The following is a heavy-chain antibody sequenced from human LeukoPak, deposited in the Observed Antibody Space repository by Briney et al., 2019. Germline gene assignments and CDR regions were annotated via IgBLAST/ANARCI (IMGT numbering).Heavy chain of an antibody. V-gene: IGHV4-39*07. Sequence: SETLSLTCTVSGVSITSTSYYWGCLRHSPGKGLVWIVEIYHSGSTNYNTSLKSRVNISVDKSKNQFSLKLSSVTAADTAVYYCARDDDILTGLGAFDIWGQGTMVTVSS. D-gene: IGHD3-9*01. CDR1: GVSITSTSYY. CDR3: ARDDDILTGLGAFDI. CDR2: IYHSGST. J-gene: IGHJ3*02.